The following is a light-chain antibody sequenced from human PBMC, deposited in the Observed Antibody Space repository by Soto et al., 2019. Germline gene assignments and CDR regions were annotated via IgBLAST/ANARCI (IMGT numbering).Light chain of an antibody. CDR1: SSDVGGYNF. Sequence: QSALTQPRSVSGSPGQSVTISCTGTSSDVGGYNFVSWYQHHPGKAPKLIIYDVTKRPSGVPDRFSASKSGNTASLTISGLQAEDEADYHCCSYAGSTRLFGGGTKLTVL. J-gene: IGLJ2*01. CDR2: DVT. V-gene: IGLV2-11*01. CDR3: CSYAGSTRL.